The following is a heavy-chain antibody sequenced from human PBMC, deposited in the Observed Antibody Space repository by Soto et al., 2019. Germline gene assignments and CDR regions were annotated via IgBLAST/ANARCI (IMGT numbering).Heavy chain of an antibody. CDR3: AKIHSSASPYGYYGMDV. D-gene: IGHD6-6*01. V-gene: IGHV3-23*01. CDR2: ISTSVGST. CDR1: GFTFSTYA. Sequence: GGSLRLSCAASGFTFSTYAMSWVRQAPGKGLEWVSAISTSVGSTYYTDSVKGRFTISRDNSKNTLYLQMNSLRAEDTAVYYCAKIHSSASPYGYYGMDVWGQGTTVTVSS. J-gene: IGHJ6*02.